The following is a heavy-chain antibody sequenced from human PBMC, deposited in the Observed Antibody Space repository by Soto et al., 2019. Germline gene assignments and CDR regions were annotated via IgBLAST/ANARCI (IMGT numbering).Heavy chain of an antibody. J-gene: IGHJ4*02. CDR2: ISYDGSNK. CDR1: GFTFSSYA. CDR3: ATVFSSIAARQDDY. D-gene: IGHD6-6*01. Sequence: ESGGGVVQPGRSLRLSCAASGFTFSSYAMHWVRQAPGKGLEWVAVISYDGSNKYYADSVKGRFTISRDNSKNTLYLQMNSLRAEDTAVYYCATVFSSIAARQDDYWGQGTLVTVSS. V-gene: IGHV3-30-3*01.